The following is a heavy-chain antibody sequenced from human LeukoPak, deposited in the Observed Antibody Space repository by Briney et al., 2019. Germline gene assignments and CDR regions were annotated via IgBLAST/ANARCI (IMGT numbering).Heavy chain of an antibody. Sequence: SETLSLTCTVSGGSISSSSYYWGWIRQPPGKGLEWIGSLYYSGSTYYNPSLKSRVTISVDTSKNQFSLKLSSVTAADTAVYYCARGYSSGWYYPPLYYFDYWGQGTLVTVSS. V-gene: IGHV4-39*01. CDR3: ARGYSSGWYYPPLYYFDY. J-gene: IGHJ4*02. CDR1: GGSISSSSYY. D-gene: IGHD6-19*01. CDR2: LYYSGST.